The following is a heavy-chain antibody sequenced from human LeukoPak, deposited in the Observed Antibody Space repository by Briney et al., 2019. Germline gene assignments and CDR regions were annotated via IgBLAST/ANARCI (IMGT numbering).Heavy chain of an antibody. J-gene: IGHJ4*02. CDR1: GFTFSSYA. CDR2: ISGRDDST. D-gene: IGHD6-19*01. Sequence: GGSLRLSCAASGFTFSSYAMSWVRQAPGKGLEWVSAISGRDDSTYYADSVKGRFTFSRDNSKNTLYLQMNSLRAEDTAVYYCAKLVAVAGRNYWGQGTLVTVSS. CDR3: AKLVAVAGRNY. V-gene: IGHV3-23*01.